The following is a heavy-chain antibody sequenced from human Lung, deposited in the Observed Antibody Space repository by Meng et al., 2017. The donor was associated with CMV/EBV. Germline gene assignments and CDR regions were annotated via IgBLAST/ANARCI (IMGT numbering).Heavy chain of an antibody. CDR2: ISRSGDST. D-gene: IGHD3-22*01. J-gene: IGHJ4*02. Sequence: EVHLVESGGGLVQLGGSVRLSCAASGFEVRDKYMSWVRQAPGKGLEWVSAISRSGDSTYYADSVKGRFTISRDNSKNTLYLQMNSLRAEDTAVYYCARDLYNSYSTSTDYYPYYFDYWGQGTLVTVST. CDR3: ARDLYNSYSTSTDYYPYYFDY. V-gene: IGHV3-23*04. CDR1: GFEVRDKY.